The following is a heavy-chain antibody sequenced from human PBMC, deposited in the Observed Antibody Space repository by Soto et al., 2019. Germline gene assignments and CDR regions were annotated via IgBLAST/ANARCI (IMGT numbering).Heavy chain of an antibody. D-gene: IGHD3-9*01. CDR2: INPNTGGT. V-gene: IGHV1-2*02. J-gene: IGHJ3*02. Sequence: ASVKVSCKASGYTFTGYYIHWVRQAPGQGLEWMGWINPNTGGTNYAQNFQGRVTVTRDTSITTVYMELSSLRSDDTAMYFCARDSYYDILTGYSRNAFDIWGPGTMVTVSS. CDR1: GYTFTGYY. CDR3: ARDSYYDILTGYSRNAFDI.